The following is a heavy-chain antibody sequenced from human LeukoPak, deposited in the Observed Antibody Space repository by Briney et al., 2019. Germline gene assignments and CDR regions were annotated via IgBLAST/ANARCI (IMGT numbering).Heavy chain of an antibody. V-gene: IGHV3-49*04. CDR1: GFAFGDYA. CDR3: ARDLVAVAGDYYYYAMDV. Sequence: PGGSLRLSCTASGFAFGDYAMSWVRQGPGKGLEWVGFIRSKVFGGTTEYAASVKGRLNISRDNSKSIAYLQMNSLKTEDTAVYYCARDLVAVAGDYYYYAMDVWGQGTTVTVSS. J-gene: IGHJ6*02. D-gene: IGHD6-19*01. CDR2: IRSKVFGGTT.